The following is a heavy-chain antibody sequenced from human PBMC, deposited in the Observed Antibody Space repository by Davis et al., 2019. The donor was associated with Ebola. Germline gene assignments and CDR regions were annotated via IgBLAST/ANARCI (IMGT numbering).Heavy chain of an antibody. CDR2: IYWDDDK. CDR3: AHGLLWFRAGSWFDP. Sequence: SGPTLVKPTQTLTLTCTFSGFSLSTSGVGVGWIRQPPGKALEWLALIYWDDDKRYSPSLKSRLTITKDTSKNQVVLTMTNMDPVGTATYYCAHGLLWFRAGSWFDPWGQGTLVTVSS. J-gene: IGHJ5*02. CDR1: GFSLSTSGVG. V-gene: IGHV2-5*02. D-gene: IGHD3-10*01.